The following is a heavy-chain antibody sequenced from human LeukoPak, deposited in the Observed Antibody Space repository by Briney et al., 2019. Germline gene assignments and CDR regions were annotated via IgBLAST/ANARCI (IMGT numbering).Heavy chain of an antibody. D-gene: IGHD6-6*01. CDR1: GGSISSGDYY. CDR2: IYYSGST. J-gene: IGHJ3*02. CDR3: ATEYRTIQDDAFDI. Sequence: SETLSLTCTVSGGSISSGDYYWSWIRQPPGKGLEWIGYIYYSGSTYYNPSLKSRVTMSVDTSKNQFSLKLSSVTAADTAVYYCATEYRTIQDDAFDIWGQGTMVTVSS. V-gene: IGHV4-30-4*08.